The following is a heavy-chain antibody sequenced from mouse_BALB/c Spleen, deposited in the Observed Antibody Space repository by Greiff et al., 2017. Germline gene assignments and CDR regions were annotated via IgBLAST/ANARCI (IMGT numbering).Heavy chain of an antibody. CDR2: ISYSGST. CDR1: GYSITSDYA. CDR3: ARLTGNYYAMDY. D-gene: IGHD4-1*01. J-gene: IGHJ4*01. V-gene: IGHV3-2*02. Sequence: EVQLQESGPGLVKPSQSLSLTCTVTGYSITSDYAWNWIRQFPGNKLEWMGYISYSGSTSYNPSLKSRISITRDTSKNQFFLQLNSVTTEDTATYYCARLTGNYYAMDYWGQGTSVTVSS.